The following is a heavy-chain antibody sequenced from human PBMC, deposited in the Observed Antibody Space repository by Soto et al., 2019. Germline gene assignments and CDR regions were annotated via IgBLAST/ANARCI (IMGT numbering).Heavy chain of an antibody. CDR1: GFTFSNAW. CDR2: IKSKTDGGTT. Sequence: GGSLRLSCAASGFTFSNAWMNWVRQAPGKGLEWVGRIKSKTDGGTTDYAAPVKGRFTISRDDSKNTLYLQMNSLKTEDTAVYYCTALAYYDILTGYYSAYGMDVWGQGTTVTVSS. D-gene: IGHD3-9*01. CDR3: TALAYYDILTGYYSAYGMDV. J-gene: IGHJ6*02. V-gene: IGHV3-15*07.